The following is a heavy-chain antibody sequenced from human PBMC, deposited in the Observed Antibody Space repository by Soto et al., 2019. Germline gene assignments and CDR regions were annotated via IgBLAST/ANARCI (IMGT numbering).Heavy chain of an antibody. J-gene: IGHJ4*02. D-gene: IGHD6-6*01. CDR2: IYAGDSDV. CDR1: GYSFSNYW. Sequence: GESLKSSCKGYGYSFSNYWIGWVRQMPGKGLEWMGVIYAGDSDVTYSPSFQGQVTISADKSISTAYLQWSSLKASDTAMYYCARSSTYQFDYWGQRSLVTVSS. V-gene: IGHV5-51*01. CDR3: ARSSTYQFDY.